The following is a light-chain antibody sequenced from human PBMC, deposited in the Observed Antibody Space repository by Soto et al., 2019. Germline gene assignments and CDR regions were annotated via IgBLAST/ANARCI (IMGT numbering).Light chain of an antibody. J-gene: IGKJ1*01. CDR1: QSIRSW. Sequence: DIQMTQSPSTLSASVGDRVTITCRASQSIRSWLAWYQQKPGKAPQLLIYDASNLESGVPSRFSGSGSGTEFTLTISSLQPDEFATYYCQQYDSFSKTFGRGTKVDIK. CDR2: DAS. V-gene: IGKV1-5*01. CDR3: QQYDSFSKT.